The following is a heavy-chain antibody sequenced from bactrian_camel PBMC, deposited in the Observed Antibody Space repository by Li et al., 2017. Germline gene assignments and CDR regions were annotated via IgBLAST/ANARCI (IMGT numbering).Heavy chain of an antibody. D-gene: IGHD2*01. Sequence: HVQLVESGGGSVQAGGSLTLSCVASASVYCMGWFRQAPGKERQGVAAIVTGAHNKYYAGSANGRFTISRDDNQRTIYLQMNSLEPEDTAIYYCAADLRWCRSGYFDPHGRVGYWGQGTQVTVS. CDR3: AADLRWCRSGYFDPHGRVGY. J-gene: IGHJ6*01. CDR1: ASVYC. CDR2: IVTGAHNK. V-gene: IGHV3S54*01.